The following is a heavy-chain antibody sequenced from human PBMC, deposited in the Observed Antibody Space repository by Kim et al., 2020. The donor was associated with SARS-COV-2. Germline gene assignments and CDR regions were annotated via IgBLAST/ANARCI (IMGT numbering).Heavy chain of an antibody. V-gene: IGHV3-30*04. CDR3: ARELNLYYYGSGSQKTYYYCGMDV. CDR1: GFTFSSYA. D-gene: IGHD3-10*01. J-gene: IGHJ6*02. CDR2: ISYDGSNK. Sequence: GGSLRLSCAASGFTFSSYAMHWVRQAPGKGLEWVAVISYDGSNKYYADSVKGRFTISRDNSKNTLYLQMNSLRAEDTAVYYCARELNLYYYGSGSQKTYYYCGMDVWGQGTTVTVSS.